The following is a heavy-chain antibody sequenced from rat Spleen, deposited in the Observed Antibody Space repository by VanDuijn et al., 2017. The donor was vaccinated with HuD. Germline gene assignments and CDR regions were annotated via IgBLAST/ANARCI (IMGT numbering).Heavy chain of an antibody. Sequence: EVQLVESDGGLVQPGRSMKLSCADSGFTFGDYGMAWIRQVPTKGLEWVATISYDGISTYYRDSVKGRFTISRDNAKSTLYLQMDSLRSEDTATYYCARQDTSGYSNWFAYWGQGTLVTVSS. D-gene: IGHD4-3*01. CDR1: GFTFGDYG. CDR3: ARQDTSGYSNWFAY. J-gene: IGHJ3*01. CDR2: ISYDGIST. V-gene: IGHV5-29*01.